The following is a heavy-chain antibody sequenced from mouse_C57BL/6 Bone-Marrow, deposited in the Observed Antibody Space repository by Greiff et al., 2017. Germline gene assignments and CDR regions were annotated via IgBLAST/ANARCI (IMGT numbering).Heavy chain of an antibody. CDR3: ARGSFRAMDY. CDR2: IYPGDGDT. CDR1: GYAFSSYW. Sequence: QVQLQQSGAELVKPGASVKISCKASGYAFSSYWMNWVKQRPGQGLEWIGHIYPGDGDTNYNGKFKGKATLTADKSSSTAYMQRSSLTSEDSAVYFSARGSFRAMDYWGQGTSVTVSS. V-gene: IGHV1-80*01. J-gene: IGHJ4*01.